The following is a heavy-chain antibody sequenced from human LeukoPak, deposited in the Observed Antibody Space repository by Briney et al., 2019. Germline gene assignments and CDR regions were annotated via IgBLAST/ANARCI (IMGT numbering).Heavy chain of an antibody. D-gene: IGHD6-13*01. V-gene: IGHV3-21*01. CDR2: ISSSSSYI. CDR3: ARVDSSSWHNYYYYYYMDV. CDR1: GFTLSSNY. Sequence: GGSLRLSCAASGFTLSSNYMSWVRQAPGKGLEWVSSISSSSSYIYYADSVKGRFTISRDNAKNSLYLQMNSLRAEDTAVYYCARVDSSSWHNYYYYYYMDVWGKGTTVTVSS. J-gene: IGHJ6*03.